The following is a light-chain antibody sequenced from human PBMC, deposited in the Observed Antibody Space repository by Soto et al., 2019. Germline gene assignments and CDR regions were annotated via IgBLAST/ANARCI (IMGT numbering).Light chain of an antibody. CDR2: GAS. CDR1: QSVGSD. V-gene: IGKV3-15*01. J-gene: IGKJ1*01. CDR3: QHYNSYSEA. Sequence: EVVLTQSPATLSVSPGERTTLSCRASQSVGSDLAWYQQKRGQAPRLLIYGASTRAAGVPARFSGSGSGTEFTLTISSLQPDDFATYYCQHYNSYSEAFGQGTKVDIK.